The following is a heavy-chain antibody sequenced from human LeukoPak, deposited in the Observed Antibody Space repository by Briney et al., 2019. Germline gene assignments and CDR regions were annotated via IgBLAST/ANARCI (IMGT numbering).Heavy chain of an antibody. CDR2: MNPNSGNT. D-gene: IGHD3-16*02. J-gene: IGHJ5*02. V-gene: IGHV1-8*03. CDR3: ARGREYDYVWGSYRYNWFDP. CDR1: GYTFTSYY. Sequence: ASVKVSCKASGYTFTSYYMHWVRQAPGQGLEWMGWMNPNSGNTGYAQKFQGRVTITRNTSISTAYMELSSLRSEDTAVYYCARGREYDYVWGSYRYNWFDPWGQGTLVTVSS.